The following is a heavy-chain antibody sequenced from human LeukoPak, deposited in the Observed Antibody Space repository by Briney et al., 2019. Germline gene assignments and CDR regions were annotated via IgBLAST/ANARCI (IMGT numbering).Heavy chain of an antibody. CDR3: AKAALLWFGELSTLDNWFDP. CDR1: GFTFGNYA. D-gene: IGHD3-10*01. CDR2: ISGSGGST. V-gene: IGHV3-23*01. Sequence: GGSLRLSCAASGFTFGNYAMNWVRQAPGKGLEWVSAISGSGGSTYYADSVKGRFTISRDNSKNTLYLQMNSLRAEDTAVYYCAKAALLWFGELSTLDNWFDPWGQGTLVTVSS. J-gene: IGHJ5*02.